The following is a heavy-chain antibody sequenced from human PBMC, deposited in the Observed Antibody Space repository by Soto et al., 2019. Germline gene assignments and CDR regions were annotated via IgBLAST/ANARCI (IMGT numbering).Heavy chain of an antibody. CDR3: ARGLAEQGSGMDV. Sequence: QVQLQESGPGLVKPSGTLSLTCAVSGGSISSSNWWSWVRQPPGKGLEWIGEIYHSGSTNYNPSLKSRVXXDXDXXKNQSPLKRSSVTAADTAVYYCARGLAEQGSGMDVWGQGTTVTVSS. CDR1: GGSISSSNW. CDR2: IYHSGST. J-gene: IGHJ6*02. D-gene: IGHD6-13*01. V-gene: IGHV4-4*02.